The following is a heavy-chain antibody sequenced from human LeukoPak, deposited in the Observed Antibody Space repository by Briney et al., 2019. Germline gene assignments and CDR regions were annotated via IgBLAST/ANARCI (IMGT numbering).Heavy chain of an antibody. Sequence: PSETLSLTCTVSGGSISSSSYYWGWIRQPPGKGLEWIGSIYYSGSTYYNPSLKSRVTISVDTSKNQFSLKLSSVTAADTAVYYCARGAFLTSWPAEWGQGTLVTVSS. J-gene: IGHJ4*02. D-gene: IGHD2-2*01. CDR1: GGSISSSSYY. CDR3: ARGAFLTSWPAE. V-gene: IGHV4-39*07. CDR2: IYYSGST.